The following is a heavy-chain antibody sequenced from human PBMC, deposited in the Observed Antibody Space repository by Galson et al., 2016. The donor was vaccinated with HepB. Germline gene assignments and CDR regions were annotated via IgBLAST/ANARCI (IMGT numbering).Heavy chain of an antibody. J-gene: IGHJ6*04. CDR2: VSYNGNT. CDR3: ARGQDSPDV. Sequence: SETLSLTCSVSGGYISNYYWSWIRQPPGKGLEWIGYVSYNGNTKYNPSLKSRVTISEDTSKNQFSLKLSSVTAADTAVYFCARGQDSPDVWGKGTTVTVSS. V-gene: IGHV4-59*01. CDR1: GGYISNYY. D-gene: IGHD2-15*01.